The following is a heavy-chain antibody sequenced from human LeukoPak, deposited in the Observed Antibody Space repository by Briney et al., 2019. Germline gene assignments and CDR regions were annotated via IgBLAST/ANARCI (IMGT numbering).Heavy chain of an antibody. V-gene: IGHV3-23*01. Sequence: WGSLSLSCAASGFSFTSNDWICVRQAPGKGLEWVSVISGSGGSTDYADSVKGRFTISRDNSKNTLYLQMNSLRAEDTALYYCAKETLLFGGSHFDFWGRGTLVTVSS. D-gene: IGHD1-26*01. CDR2: ISGSGGST. CDR3: AKETLLFGGSHFDF. CDR1: GFSFTSND. J-gene: IGHJ4*02.